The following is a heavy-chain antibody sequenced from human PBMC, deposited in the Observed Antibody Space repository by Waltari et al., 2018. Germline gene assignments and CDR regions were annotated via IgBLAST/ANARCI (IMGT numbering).Heavy chain of an antibody. D-gene: IGHD3-3*01. Sequence: EVQLLESGGGLVKPGGSLRLSCAASGFTFSSYSMNWVRQAPGKGLEWVSSISSSSSYIYYADSVKGRFISCRDNGKNSLYLKMNSLRAGDTAVYYCARDGGHYGMDVWGQGSTVTVSS. CDR2: ISSSSSYI. J-gene: IGHJ6*02. CDR1: GFTFSSYS. V-gene: IGHV3-21*01. CDR3: ARDGGHYGMDV.